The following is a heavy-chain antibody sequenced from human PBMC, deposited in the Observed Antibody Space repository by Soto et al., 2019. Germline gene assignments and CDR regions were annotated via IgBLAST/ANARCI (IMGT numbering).Heavy chain of an antibody. CDR2: IDPSDSYT. D-gene: IGHD4-17*01. Sequence: GESLKISCKGSAYSFTNYRINWVRQMPGKGLEWMGRIDPSDSYTNYSPSFRGHVTISGDKSISTAYLQWSSLKASDTAMYYCATLPYGDYRYFDYWGQGTLVTVSS. CDR3: ATLPYGDYRYFDY. V-gene: IGHV5-10-1*01. CDR1: AYSFTNYR. J-gene: IGHJ4*02.